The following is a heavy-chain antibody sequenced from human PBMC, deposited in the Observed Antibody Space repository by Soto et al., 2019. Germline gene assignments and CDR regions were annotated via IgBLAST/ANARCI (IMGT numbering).Heavy chain of an antibody. CDR3: ARVSEYSSGWSSYYYYGMDV. J-gene: IGHJ6*02. CDR1: GGSISSYY. D-gene: IGHD6-19*01. Sequence: SETLSLTCTVSGGSISSYYWSWIRQPPGKGLEWIGYIYYSGSTNYNPSLKSRVTISVDTSKNQFSLKLSSVTAADTAVYYCARVSEYSSGWSSYYYYGMDVWGQGTTVTVSS. CDR2: IYYSGST. V-gene: IGHV4-59*01.